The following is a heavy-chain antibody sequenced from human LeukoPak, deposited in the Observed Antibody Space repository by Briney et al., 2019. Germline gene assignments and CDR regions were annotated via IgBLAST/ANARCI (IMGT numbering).Heavy chain of an antibody. V-gene: IGHV3-33*01. CDR3: ARDLSYYGSGSYYTAPDY. Sequence: GGSLRLSCAASGFTFSSYGMHWVRQAPGKGLEWVAVIWYDGSNKYYADSVKGRFTISRDNSKNTLYLQMNSLRAEVTAVYYCARDLSYYGSGSYYTAPDYWAREPWSPSPQ. CDR2: IWYDGSNK. CDR1: GFTFSSYG. J-gene: IGHJ4*02. D-gene: IGHD3-10*01.